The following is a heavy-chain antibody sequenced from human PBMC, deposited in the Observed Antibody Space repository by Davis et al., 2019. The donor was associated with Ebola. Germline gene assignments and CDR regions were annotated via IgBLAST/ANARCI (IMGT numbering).Heavy chain of an antibody. J-gene: IGHJ5*02. Sequence: PGGSLRLSCAASGFTFSIYAMSWVRQVPGKGLEWVSVITDSGGSTYYADSVKGRFTISRDNSKNTLYLQMNSLRAEDTAVYYCARGDGSGTYPRKWFDPWGQGTLVTVSS. CDR3: ARGDGSGTYPRKWFDP. D-gene: IGHD3-10*01. V-gene: IGHV3-23*01. CDR2: ITDSGGST. CDR1: GFTFSIYA.